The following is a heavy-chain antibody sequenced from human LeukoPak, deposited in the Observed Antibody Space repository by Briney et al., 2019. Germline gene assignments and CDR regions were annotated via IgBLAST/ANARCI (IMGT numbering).Heavy chain of an antibody. CDR2: ISGSGGST. J-gene: IGHJ4*02. CDR1: GFTFSSYA. V-gene: IGHV3-23*01. Sequence: PGGSLRLSCAASGFTFSSYAMSWVRQAPGKGLEWVSAISGSGGSTYYADSVKGRFTISRDNSKNTLYLQMNSLRAEDTAVYYCAEDPYSSSFERVWDYWGQGTLATVSS. CDR3: AEDPYSSSFERVWDY. D-gene: IGHD6-13*01.